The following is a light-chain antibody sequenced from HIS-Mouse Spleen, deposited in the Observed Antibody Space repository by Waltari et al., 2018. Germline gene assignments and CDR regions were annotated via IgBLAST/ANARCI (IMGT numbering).Light chain of an antibody. V-gene: IGKV1-8*01. Sequence: AIRMTPSPSSLSASTGDRVTITCRASQGISSYLAWYQQKPGKAPKLLIYAASTLQSGVPSRFSGSGSGTDFTLTISCLQSEDSATYYCQQYYSYPRTFGQGTKVEIK. CDR2: AAS. J-gene: IGKJ1*01. CDR1: QGISSY. CDR3: QQYYSYPRT.